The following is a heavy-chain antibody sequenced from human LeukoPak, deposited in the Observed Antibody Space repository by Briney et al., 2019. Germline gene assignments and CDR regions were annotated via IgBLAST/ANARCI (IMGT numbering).Heavy chain of an antibody. J-gene: IGHJ4*02. V-gene: IGHV4-59*01. CDR2: IYYSGSA. CDR1: GDSISSYY. CDR3: ARENGSGTFDY. D-gene: IGHD3-10*01. Sequence: SETLSLTCTVSGDSISSYYWSWIRQPPGKGLEWNGYIYYSGSAKYNPSLKSRVTISVDTSKNQFSLKVTSVTAADTAVYYCARENGSGTFDYWGQGTLVTVSS.